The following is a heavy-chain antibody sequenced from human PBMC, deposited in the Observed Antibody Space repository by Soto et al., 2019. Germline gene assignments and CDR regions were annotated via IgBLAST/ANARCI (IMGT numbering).Heavy chain of an antibody. D-gene: IGHD1-7*01. CDR2: ISYDGSNK. V-gene: IGHV3-30-3*01. CDR3: ARDRLELVYYYYGMDV. CDR1: GFTFSSYA. J-gene: IGHJ6*02. Sequence: GGSLRLSCAASGFTFSSYAMHWVRQAPGKGLEWVAVISYDGSNKYYADSVKGRFTISRDNSKNTLYLQMNSLRAEDTAVYYCARDRLELVYYYYGMDVWGQGTTVTVS.